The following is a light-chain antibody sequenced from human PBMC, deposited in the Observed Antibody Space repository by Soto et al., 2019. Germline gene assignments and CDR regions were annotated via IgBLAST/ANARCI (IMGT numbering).Light chain of an antibody. CDR3: HQYNSWPRGT. CDR1: QTVSRSY. J-gene: IGKJ3*01. Sequence: EFVLTQSPGTLSLSPGERATLSCRASQTVSRSYLAWYQQKPGQAPSLLIYGASSRATGIPDRFSGSGSGTDFTLTISSLQSEDSAVYYCHQYNSWPRGTFGPGTKVEIK. CDR2: GAS. V-gene: IGKV3-20*01.